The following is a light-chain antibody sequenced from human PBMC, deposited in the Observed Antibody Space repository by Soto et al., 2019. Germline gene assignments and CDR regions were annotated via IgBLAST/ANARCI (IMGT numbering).Light chain of an antibody. J-gene: IGKJ1*01. CDR3: QQYGTSPRT. CDR1: QSVSSSY. Sequence: EIVLTQSPGTLSLSPGERATLSCRASQSVSSSYLAWYQQKPGQAPRLLIYGASSGATGIPDRFFGSGSGTDFTLTISRLEPEDSAVYYCQQYGTSPRTFGQGTKVDIK. V-gene: IGKV3-20*01. CDR2: GAS.